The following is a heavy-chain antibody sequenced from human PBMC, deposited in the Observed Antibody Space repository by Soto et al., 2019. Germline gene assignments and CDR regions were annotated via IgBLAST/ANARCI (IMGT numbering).Heavy chain of an antibody. V-gene: IGHV4-61*01. Sequence: QVQLQESGPGLVKASETLSLTCTVSGGSVSSGSNYWSWIRQPPGKGLEWIGYIYYSGSTNYNPSLKSRVTISVDTSKNQFSLKLSSVTAADTAVYYCARVVLYDFWSGYLVWGQGTLVTVSS. CDR2: IYYSGST. CDR3: ARVVLYDFWSGYLV. D-gene: IGHD3-3*01. CDR1: GGSVSSGSNY. J-gene: IGHJ4*02.